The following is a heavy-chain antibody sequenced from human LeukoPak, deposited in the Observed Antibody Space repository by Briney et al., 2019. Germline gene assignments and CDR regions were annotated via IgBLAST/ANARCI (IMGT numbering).Heavy chain of an antibody. D-gene: IGHD6-6*01. CDR1: GGXFSGYY. CDR2: INHSGST. CDR3: ARRIAARPRGYWFDP. Sequence: SETLSLTCAVYGGXFSGYYCSWIRQPPGKGLEWIGEINHSGSTNYNPSLKSRVTISVDTSKNQFSLKVSSVTAADTAVYYCARRIAARPRGYWFDPWGQGTLVTVSS. V-gene: IGHV4-34*01. J-gene: IGHJ5*02.